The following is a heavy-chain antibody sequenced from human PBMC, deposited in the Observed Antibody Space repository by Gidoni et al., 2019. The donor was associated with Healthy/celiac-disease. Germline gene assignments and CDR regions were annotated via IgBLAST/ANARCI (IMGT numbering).Heavy chain of an antibody. CDR1: GGSISSSSYY. J-gene: IGHJ4*02. CDR2: IYYSGST. CDR3: ARHQQSYDFWSGHDPKYYFDY. Sequence: QLQLQASGPGLVKPSETLSLTCTVSGGSISSSSYYWGWIRQPPGKGLEWIGSIYYSGSTYYNPSLKSRVTISVDTSKNQFSLKLSSVTAADTAVYYCARHQQSYDFWSGHDPKYYFDYWGQGTLVTVSS. V-gene: IGHV4-39*01. D-gene: IGHD3-3*01.